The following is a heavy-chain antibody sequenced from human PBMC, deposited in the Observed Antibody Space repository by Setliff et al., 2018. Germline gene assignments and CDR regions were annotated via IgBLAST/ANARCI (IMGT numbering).Heavy chain of an antibody. D-gene: IGHD6-6*01. J-gene: IGHJ6*03. V-gene: IGHV1-46*01. CDR2: INPSGGST. Sequence: GASVKVSCKASGYTFTSYYMHWVRQAPGQGLEWMGIINPSGGSTSYAQKFQGRVTMTRDTSTSTVYMELSRLTSEDTAVYYCALEYSNSSPTVYYYMDVWGKGTTVTVSS. CDR1: GYTFTSYY. CDR3: ALEYSNSSPTVYYYMDV.